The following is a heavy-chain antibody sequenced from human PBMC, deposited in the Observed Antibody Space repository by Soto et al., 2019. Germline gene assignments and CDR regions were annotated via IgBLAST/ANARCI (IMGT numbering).Heavy chain of an antibody. CDR3: ASSCGGDCYPEKEDAFDI. D-gene: IGHD2-21*02. V-gene: IGHV3-48*01. J-gene: IGHJ3*02. CDR1: GFTFSSYS. CDR2: ISSSSSTI. Sequence: GGSLRLSCAASGFTFSSYSMNWVRQAPGKGLEWVSYISSSSSTIYYADSVKGRFTISRDNAKNSLYLQMNSLIAEDTAVYYFASSCGGDCYPEKEDAFDIWGQGTMVTVSS.